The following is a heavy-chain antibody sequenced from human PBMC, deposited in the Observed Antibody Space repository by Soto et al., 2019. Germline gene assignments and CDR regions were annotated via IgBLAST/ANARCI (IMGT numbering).Heavy chain of an antibody. D-gene: IGHD3-9*01. CDR3: ARVLYSRGGSTGYYSA. CDR1: GGTFSSYT. Sequence: SVKVSCKASGGTFSSYTISWVRQAPGQGLEWMGRIIPILGIANYAQKFQGRVTITADKSTSTAYMELSSLRSEDTAVYYCARVLYSRGGSTGYYSAWGQGTLVTVSS. V-gene: IGHV1-69*02. CDR2: IIPILGIA. J-gene: IGHJ5*02.